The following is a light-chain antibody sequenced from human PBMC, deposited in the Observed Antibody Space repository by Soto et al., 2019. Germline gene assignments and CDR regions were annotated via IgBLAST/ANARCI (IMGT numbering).Light chain of an antibody. J-gene: IGLJ3*02. CDR3: CSYAGSSTWV. CDR1: SSDVGAYNY. CDR2: EVS. V-gene: IGLV2-14*01. Sequence: QSVLTQPASVSGSPGQSVAISCTGTSSDVGAYNYISWYQQHPGKAPKLLLSEVSNRPSGVSDRFSGSKSGNTASLTISGLQAEDEADYYCCSYAGSSTWVFGGGTKLTVL.